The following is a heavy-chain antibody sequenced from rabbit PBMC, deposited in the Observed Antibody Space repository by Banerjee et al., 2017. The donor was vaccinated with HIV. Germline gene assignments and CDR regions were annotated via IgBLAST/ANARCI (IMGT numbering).Heavy chain of an antibody. D-gene: IGHD1-1*01. CDR1: GFSFSSSYY. Sequence: QEQLVESGGGLVQPEGSLTLTCTASGFSFSSSYYMCWVSQAPGKGLEWIACIGAGSSGTFYYGGGVNGRFPFSRHNAQNTLYLQLNSLTAADTATYFCVRGSISGTDYNLWGPGTLVTVS. V-gene: IGHV1S45*01. CDR3: VRGSISGTDYNL. CDR2: IGAGSSGTF. J-gene: IGHJ4*01.